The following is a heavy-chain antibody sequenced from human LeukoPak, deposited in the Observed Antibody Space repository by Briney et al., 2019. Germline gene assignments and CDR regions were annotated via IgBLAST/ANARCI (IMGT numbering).Heavy chain of an antibody. J-gene: IGHJ3*02. CDR3: ARLYYYDSSETSDAFDI. V-gene: IGHV3-48*04. Sequence: PGGSLRLSCAASGFTFSSYAMTWVRQAPGEGLEWVSYISSSSSTINYADSVKGRFSISRDNAKNSVHLQMNSLRAEDTAVYYCARLYYYDSSETSDAFDIWGQGTMVTVSS. D-gene: IGHD3-22*01. CDR2: ISSSSSTI. CDR1: GFTFSSYA.